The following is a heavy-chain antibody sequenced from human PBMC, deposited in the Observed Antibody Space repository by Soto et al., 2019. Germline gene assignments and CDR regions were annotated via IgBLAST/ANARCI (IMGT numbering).Heavy chain of an antibody. D-gene: IGHD6-19*01. J-gene: IGHJ4*02. Sequence: PAKTLSLTCAVSVDSVTSNVWWSFVRQPPGKGLEWIGEAYHNGLTDYNPSLKSRVTMSVDTSKNEFSLKLTSLTAADTAIYYCARDAAVPGESDRFDYWGQGTLVTVSS. V-gene: IGHV4-4*02. CDR3: ARDAAVPGESDRFDY. CDR2: AYHNGLT. CDR1: VDSVTSNVW.